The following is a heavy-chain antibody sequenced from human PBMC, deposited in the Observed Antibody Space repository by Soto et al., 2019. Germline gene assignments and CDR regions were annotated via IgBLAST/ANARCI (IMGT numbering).Heavy chain of an antibody. V-gene: IGHV3-48*02. D-gene: IGHD3-10*01. Sequence: GGSLRLSCAASGFTFSSYSMNWVRQAPGKGLEWVSYISSSSSSIYYADSVKGRFTISRDNAKNSLYLQMNSLRDEDTAVYYWARGTALWFGELFYRGQGTLVTVSS. J-gene: IGHJ4*02. CDR1: GFTFSSYS. CDR2: ISSSSSSI. CDR3: ARGTALWFGELFY.